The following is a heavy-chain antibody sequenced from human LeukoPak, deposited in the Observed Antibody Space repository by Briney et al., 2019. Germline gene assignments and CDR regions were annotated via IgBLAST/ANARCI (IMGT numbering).Heavy chain of an antibody. V-gene: IGHV1-8*01. J-gene: IGHJ6*02. D-gene: IGHD3-22*01. Sequence: ASVTVSCKASGYTFTSYDINWVRQATGQGLEWMGWMNPNSGNTGYAQKFQGRVTMTRNTSISTAYMELSSLRSEDTAVYYCARGLFVDSSGYENYYYYYGMDVWGQGTTVTVSS. CDR3: ARGLFVDSSGYENYYYYYGMDV. CDR2: MNPNSGNT. CDR1: GYTFTSYD.